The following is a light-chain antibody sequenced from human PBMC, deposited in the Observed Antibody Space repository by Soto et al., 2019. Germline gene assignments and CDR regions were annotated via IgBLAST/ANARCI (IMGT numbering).Light chain of an antibody. CDR3: QQYNSGPFT. CDR1: QSVSSN. V-gene: IGKV3-15*01. Sequence: EIVMTQSPATLSVSPGERATLSCRASQSVSSNLAWYQQKPGQAPRLLIYGASTRATGIPARFSGSGSGTEFTLTISSLQFEDFAVYYCQQYNSGPFTFGPGTKVDIK. CDR2: GAS. J-gene: IGKJ3*01.